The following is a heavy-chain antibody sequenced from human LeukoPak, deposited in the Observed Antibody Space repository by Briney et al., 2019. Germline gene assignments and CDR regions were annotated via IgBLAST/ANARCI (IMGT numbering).Heavy chain of an antibody. CDR2: IYSGGST. CDR1: GFTVSSNY. J-gene: IGHJ4*02. Sequence: GGSLRLSCAASGFTVSSNYMSWVRQAPGKGREWVSVIYSGGSTYYADSVKGRFTISRDNSKNTLYLQMNSLRAEDAAVCYCARTPSGYSLADFDCWGQGTLVTVSS. D-gene: IGHD5-18*01. V-gene: IGHV3-53*01. CDR3: ARTPSGYSLADFDC.